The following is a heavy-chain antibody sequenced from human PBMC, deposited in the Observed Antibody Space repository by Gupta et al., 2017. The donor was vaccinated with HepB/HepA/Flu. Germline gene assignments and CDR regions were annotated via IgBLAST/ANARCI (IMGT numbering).Heavy chain of an antibody. CDR1: GGSITGGTSY. V-gene: IGHV4-39*01. J-gene: IGHJ4*01. Sequence: QVHLQESGPRLVKASETLSLTCTVSGGSITGGTSYWGWIRQPPGKGLEWIGSIYYSGSSDYNPSLKTRVTMSVHTSKNQFSLTLTSVTAADTAVYYCARNTSAWSYDNWGQGILVTVSS. CDR2: IYYSGSS. D-gene: IGHD6-19*01. CDR3: ARNTSAWSYDN.